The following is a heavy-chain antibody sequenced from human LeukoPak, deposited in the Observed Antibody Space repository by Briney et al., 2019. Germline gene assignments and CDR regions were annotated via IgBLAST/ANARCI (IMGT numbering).Heavy chain of an antibody. D-gene: IGHD6-19*01. J-gene: IGHJ4*02. CDR2: IYYSGST. V-gene: IGHV4-59*08. Sequence: SETLSLTCTVSGGSISSYYWSWIRRPPGKGLEWIGYIYYSGSTNYNPSLKSRVTISVDTSKNQFSLKLSSVTAADTAVYYCARQTYSSGWYSGFDYWGQGTLVTVSS. CDR1: GGSISSYY. CDR3: ARQTYSSGWYSGFDY.